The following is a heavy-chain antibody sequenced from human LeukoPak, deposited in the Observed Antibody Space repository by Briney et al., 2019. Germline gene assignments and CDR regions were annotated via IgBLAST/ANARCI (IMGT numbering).Heavy chain of an antibody. V-gene: IGHV3-21*01. CDR3: ARADYGDYGVDY. Sequence: PGGSLSLSCAPSGFALRSSNLKWFRQAPGKGLEWVSSITSSAYISSADSPPGRFSLPRDNATDSVYLQLLRLRAEDTAIYYCARADYGDYGVDYWGQGTLVTVSS. CDR1: GFALRSSN. CDR2: ITSSAYI. D-gene: IGHD4-17*01. J-gene: IGHJ4*02.